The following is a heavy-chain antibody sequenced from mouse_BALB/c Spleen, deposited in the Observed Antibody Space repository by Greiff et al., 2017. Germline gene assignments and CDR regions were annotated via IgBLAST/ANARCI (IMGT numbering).Heavy chain of an antibody. D-gene: IGHD3-3*01. CDR1: GFAFSSYD. J-gene: IGHJ3*01. CDR2: ISSGGGST. CDR3: AREGLFAY. Sequence: DVMLVESGGGLVKPGGSLKLSCAASGFAFSSYDMSWVRQTPEKRLEWVAYISSGGGSTYYPDTVKGRFTISRDNAKNTLYLQMSSLKSEDTAMYYCAREGLFAYWGQGTLVTVSA. V-gene: IGHV5-12-1*01.